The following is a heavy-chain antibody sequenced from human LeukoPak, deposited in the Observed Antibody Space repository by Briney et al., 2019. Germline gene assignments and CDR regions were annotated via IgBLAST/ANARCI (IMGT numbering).Heavy chain of an antibody. CDR3: AREQYYYDSSGYWSHWFDP. CDR2: IYYSGST. Sequence: SQTLSLTCTVSGGSISSGDYYWRWLRQPPGKGLEWIGYIYYSGSTYYNPSLKSRVTISVDTSKNQFSLKLSSVTAADTVVYYCAREQYYYDSSGYWSHWFDPWGQGTLVTVSS. J-gene: IGHJ5*02. V-gene: IGHV4-30-4*01. CDR1: GGSISSGDYY. D-gene: IGHD3-22*01.